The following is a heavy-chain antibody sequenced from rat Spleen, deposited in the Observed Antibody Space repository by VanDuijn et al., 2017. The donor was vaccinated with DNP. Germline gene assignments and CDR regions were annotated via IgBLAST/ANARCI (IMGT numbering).Heavy chain of an antibody. J-gene: IGHJ2*01. CDR3: ASNWDPDY. Sequence: EVQLVESGGGLVQPGRSLKLSCAASGFTFSNYDMAWVRQAPTKGLEWVASISTSGGSTYYRDSVKGRFTVSRDNAKSTLYLQMDSLRSEDTATYYCASNWDPDYWGQGVMVTVSS. D-gene: IGHD5-1*01. CDR1: GFTFSNYD. CDR2: ISTSGGST. V-gene: IGHV5-25*01.